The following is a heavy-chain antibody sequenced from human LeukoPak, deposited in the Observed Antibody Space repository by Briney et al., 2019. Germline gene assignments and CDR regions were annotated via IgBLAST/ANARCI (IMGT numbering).Heavy chain of an antibody. J-gene: IGHJ5*02. D-gene: IGHD3-10*01. CDR1: GFTFSSYE. CDR3: ARIWAPYYGSGGGWFDP. V-gene: IGHV3-48*03. Sequence: PGGSLRLSCAASGFTFSSYEMNWVRQAPGKGLEWVSYISSSGSTIYYADSVKGRFTISRDNAKNSLYLQMNSLRAEDTAVYYCARIWAPYYGSGGGWFDPWGQGTLVTVSS. CDR2: ISSSGSTI.